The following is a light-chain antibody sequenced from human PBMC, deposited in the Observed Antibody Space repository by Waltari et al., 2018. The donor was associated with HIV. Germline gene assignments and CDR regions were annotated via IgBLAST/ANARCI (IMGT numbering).Light chain of an antibody. J-gene: IGKJ1*01. CDR3: QEYETWTKT. CDR1: QNIKSY. Sequence: DIVMTQSPATLSVSPGERATLSCRASQNIKSYLAWFQPLPGQAPRLLISSASIRATDIPPRCRGSGSGTDFTLTISSLQSEDFAIYYCQEYETWTKTFGQGTKVEMK. V-gene: IGKV3-15*01. CDR2: SAS.